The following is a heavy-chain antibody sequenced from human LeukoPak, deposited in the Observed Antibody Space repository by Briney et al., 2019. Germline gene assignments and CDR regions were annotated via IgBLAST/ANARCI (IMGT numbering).Heavy chain of an antibody. CDR3: ARGGYCSSTSCPYYYYYYMDV. CDR1: GYTFTSYD. CDR2: MNPNSGNT. Sequence: ASVKVSCKASGYTFTSYDINWVRQATGQGLGWMGWMNPNSGNTGYAQKFQGRVTITRNTSISTAYMELSSLRSEDTAVYYCARGGYCSSTSCPYYYYYYMDVWGKGTTVTVSS. J-gene: IGHJ6*03. V-gene: IGHV1-8*03. D-gene: IGHD2-2*01.